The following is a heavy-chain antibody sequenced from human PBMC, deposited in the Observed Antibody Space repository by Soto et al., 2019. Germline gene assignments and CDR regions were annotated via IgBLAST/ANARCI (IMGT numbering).Heavy chain of an antibody. D-gene: IGHD3-3*01. CDR2: IIPILGIA. CDR1: GGTFSSYT. CDR3: ATRITIFGVVLGARDDTNWFDP. V-gene: IGHV1-69*02. J-gene: IGHJ5*02. Sequence: QVQLVQSGAEVKKPGSSVKVSCKASGGTFSSYTISWVRQAPGQGLEWMGRIIPILGIANYAQKFQGRVTITADKSTSTAYMELSSLRSEDTAVYYCATRITIFGVVLGARDDTNWFDPWGQGTLVTVSS.